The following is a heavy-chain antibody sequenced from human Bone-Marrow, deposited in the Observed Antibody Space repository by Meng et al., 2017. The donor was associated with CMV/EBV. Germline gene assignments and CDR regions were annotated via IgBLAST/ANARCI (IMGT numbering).Heavy chain of an antibody. V-gene: IGHV3-21*01. J-gene: IGHJ6*02. CDR2: ISSSSSYI. CDR1: GFTFSSYS. D-gene: IGHD6-19*01. CDR3: ARALDSSGWSYYYYYGMDV. Sequence: LSLTCAASGFTFSSYSMNWVRQAPGKGLEWVSSISSSSSYIYYADSVKGRFTISRDNAKNSLYLQMNSLRAEDTAVYYCARALDSSGWSYYYYYGMDVWGQGTTVTVSS.